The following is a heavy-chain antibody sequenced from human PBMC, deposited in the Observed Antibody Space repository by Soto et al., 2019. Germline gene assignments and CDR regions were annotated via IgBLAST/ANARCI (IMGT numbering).Heavy chain of an antibody. CDR3: ASRGARDYYDTSGYG. V-gene: IGHV1-69*12. CDR1: GGTFSNYA. CDR2: IIPIFGTT. J-gene: IGHJ1*01. Sequence: QVQLVQSGAEVKKPGSSVKVSCKASGGTFSNYALSWVRQAPGQGLEWMGDIIPIFGTTNNAQKFQGRVTITADEATSTAYMELSSLRSEDTAVYYCASRGARDYYDTSGYGWGQGPLVTVSS. D-gene: IGHD3-22*01.